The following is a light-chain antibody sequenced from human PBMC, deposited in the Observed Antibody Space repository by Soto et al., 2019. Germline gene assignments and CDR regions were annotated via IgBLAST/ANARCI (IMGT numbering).Light chain of an antibody. V-gene: IGKV1-5*01. CDR2: DAS. Sequence: DYKRTQLPSTLPPSVGARVTITCRASQSIITWLAWFQQKPGKAPDLLIYDASSLESWVRSRFSGSGPGTEFTLPITKLQAEDFANYFCLLDDNYFRFGQGTRLEI. J-gene: IGKJ5*01. CDR1: QSIITW. CDR3: LLDDNYFR.